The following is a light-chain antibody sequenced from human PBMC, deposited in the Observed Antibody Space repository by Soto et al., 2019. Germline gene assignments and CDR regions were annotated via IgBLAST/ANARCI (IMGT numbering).Light chain of an antibody. CDR3: HQSYSPPQT. V-gene: IGKV1-39*01. CDR1: QTISTY. Sequence: DIQMTQSPSSLSASVGDSVTITCRASQTISTYLNWYQQKVGKAPKLLIHAASSLQSGVPSRFSGSGSGTDFTLTISNLEPEDFASYYCHQSYSPPQTFGQGTKVEIK. CDR2: AAS. J-gene: IGKJ1*01.